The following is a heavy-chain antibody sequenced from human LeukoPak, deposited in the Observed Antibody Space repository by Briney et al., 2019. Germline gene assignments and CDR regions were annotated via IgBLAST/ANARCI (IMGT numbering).Heavy chain of an antibody. V-gene: IGHV3-7*01. Sequence: GGSLRLSCAASGFTFSRNWMSWVRQAPGKGLEWVANIKQDGSEKYYVDSVKGRFTISRDNAKNSLYLQINSLRAEDTAVYYCAELGITMIGGVWGKGTTVTISS. J-gene: IGHJ6*04. D-gene: IGHD3-10*02. CDR2: IKQDGSEK. CDR3: AELGITMIGGV. CDR1: GFTFSRNW.